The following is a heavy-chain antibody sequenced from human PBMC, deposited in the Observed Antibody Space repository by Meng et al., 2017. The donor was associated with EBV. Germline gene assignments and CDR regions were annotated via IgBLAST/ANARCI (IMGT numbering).Heavy chain of an antibody. CDR2: LIPMSDAP. Sequence: VQLVRAGAEVKKPGSSGRVSCKTSGGTFRSDAVSWVRQAPGQGLEWMGGLIPMSDAPYYAQKFQDRVTITADESTSTHYMDLSGLRSEDTAVYYCASESGRGFTPDYWGQGTLVTVSS. D-gene: IGHD3-10*01. CDR1: GGTFRSDA. CDR3: ASESGRGFTPDY. V-gene: IGHV1-69*01. J-gene: IGHJ4*02.